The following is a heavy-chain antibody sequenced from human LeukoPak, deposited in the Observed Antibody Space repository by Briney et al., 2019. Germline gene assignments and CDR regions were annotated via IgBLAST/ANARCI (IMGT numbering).Heavy chain of an antibody. D-gene: IGHD1-14*01. V-gene: IGHV3-30*04. CDR2: ISYDGSNK. J-gene: IGHJ5*02. CDR3: ARERKPHTFDP. Sequence: PGRSLRLSCAASGFTFSSYAMHWVRQAPGKGLEWVAVISYDGSNKYYADSVKGRFTISRDNSKNTLYLQMNSLRAEDTAVYYCARERKPHTFDPWGQGTLVTVSS. CDR1: GFTFSSYA.